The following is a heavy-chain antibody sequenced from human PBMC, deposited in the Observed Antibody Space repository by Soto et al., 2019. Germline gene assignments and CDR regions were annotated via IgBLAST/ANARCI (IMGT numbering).Heavy chain of an antibody. CDR1: GFTFSTHA. CDR2: VSSGGSNK. V-gene: IGHV3-30-3*01. Sequence: QVQLVESGGGVVQPGRSLRLSCAASGFTFSTHAMHWVRQAPGKGLECVAIVSSGGSNKYYADSVKGRVTIPRDNSKHPLNMQKNRLPPPATGAFYCARDQLATATTGGGRIDHWCQGTLATCSS. CDR3: ARDQLATATTGGGRIDH. D-gene: IGHD1-26*01. J-gene: IGHJ5*02.